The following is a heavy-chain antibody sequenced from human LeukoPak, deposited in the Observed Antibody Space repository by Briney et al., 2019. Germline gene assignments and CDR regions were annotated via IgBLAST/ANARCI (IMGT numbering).Heavy chain of an antibody. J-gene: IGHJ4*02. D-gene: IGHD3-16*01. V-gene: IGHV3-74*01. CDR3: ARDWGGSTIFAY. CDR1: GFTYSSYW. CDR2: INSDGSGT. Sequence: QAGGSLRLSCAASGFTYSSYWMHWVRHAPGKGLVWASRINSDGSGTSYAESVKRRFTIYRDNAKNTLYLQMNSVSAEDTAVYCCARDWGGSTIFAYWGQGTPVTVSS.